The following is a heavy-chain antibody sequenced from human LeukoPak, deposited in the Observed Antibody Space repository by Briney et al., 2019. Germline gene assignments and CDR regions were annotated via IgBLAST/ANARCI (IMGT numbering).Heavy chain of an antibody. CDR3: AKDVSPPYSSGWYRSFDY. CDR1: GFTFSSYG. Sequence: GGSLRLSRAASGFTFSSYGMHWVRQAPGKGLEWVAVISYDGSNKYYADSVKGRFTISRDNSKNTLYLQMNSLRAEDTAVYYCAKDVSPPYSSGWYRSFDYWGQGTLVTVSS. V-gene: IGHV3-30*18. D-gene: IGHD6-19*01. J-gene: IGHJ4*02. CDR2: ISYDGSNK.